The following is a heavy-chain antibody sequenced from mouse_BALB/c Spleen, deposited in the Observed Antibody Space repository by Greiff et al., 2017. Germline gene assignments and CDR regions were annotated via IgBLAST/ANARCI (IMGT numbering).Heavy chain of an antibody. D-gene: IGHD2-1*01. CDR3: ARPSTIWYFDV. V-gene: IGHV5-6*01. J-gene: IGHJ1*01. CDR1: GFTFSSYG. Sequence: EVQRVESGGDLVKPGGSLKLSCAASGFTFSSYGMSWVRQTPDKRLEWVATISSGGSYTYYPDSVKGRFTISRDNAKNTLYLQMSSLKSEDTAMYYCARPSTIWYFDVWGAGTTVTVSS. CDR2: ISSGGSYT.